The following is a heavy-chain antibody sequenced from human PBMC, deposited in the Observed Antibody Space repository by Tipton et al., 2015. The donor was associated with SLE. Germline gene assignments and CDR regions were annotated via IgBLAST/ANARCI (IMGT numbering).Heavy chain of an antibody. V-gene: IGHV4-59*01. CDR1: GGSISSYY. Sequence: TLSLTCTVSGGSISSYYWSWIRQPPGKGLEWIGYIYYSGSTNYNPSLKSRVTISVDTSKNQFSLKLSSVTAADTAVYYCARRGVQDNWFDPWGQGTLVTVSS. D-gene: IGHD1-1*01. CDR2: IYYSGST. J-gene: IGHJ5*02. CDR3: ARRGVQDNWFDP.